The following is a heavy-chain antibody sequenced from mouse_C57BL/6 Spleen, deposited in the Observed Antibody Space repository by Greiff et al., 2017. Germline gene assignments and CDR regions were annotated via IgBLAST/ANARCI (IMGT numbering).Heavy chain of an antibody. CDR3: GRDYDLPFAY. CDR2: IDPSSGGT. V-gene: IGHV1-72*01. Sequence: QVQLQQPGAELVKPGASVKLSCKASGYTFTSYWMHWVKQRPGRGLEWIGRIDPSSGGTKYNEKFKSKATLTVDKPSSTAYMQLSSLTSEDSAVFCCGRDYDLPFAYWGQGALVTVSA. CDR1: GYTFTSYW. J-gene: IGHJ3*01. D-gene: IGHD2-4*01.